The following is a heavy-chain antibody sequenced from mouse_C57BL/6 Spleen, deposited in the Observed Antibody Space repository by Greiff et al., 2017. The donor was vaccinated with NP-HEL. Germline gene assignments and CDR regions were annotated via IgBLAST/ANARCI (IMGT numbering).Heavy chain of an antibody. V-gene: IGHV1-64*01. J-gene: IGHJ3*01. CDR1: GYTFTSYW. Sequence: QVQLQQPGAELVKPGASVKLSCKASGYTFTSYWMHWVKQRPGQGLEWIGMIHPNSGSTNDNEKFKSKATLTVDKSSSTAYMQLSSLTSEDSAVYYCATQTAQATLFAYWGQGTLVTVSA. D-gene: IGHD3-2*02. CDR2: IHPNSGST. CDR3: ATQTAQATLFAY.